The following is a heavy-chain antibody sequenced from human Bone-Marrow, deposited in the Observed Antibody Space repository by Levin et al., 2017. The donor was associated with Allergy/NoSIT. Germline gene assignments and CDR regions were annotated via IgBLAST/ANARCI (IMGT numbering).Heavy chain of an antibody. D-gene: IGHD3-3*01. Sequence: MSGGSLRLSCAASGFTFSDYYMSWIRQAPGKGLEWVSYISSSGSTIYYADSVKGRFTISRDNAKNSLYLQMNSLRAEDTAVYYCARVHRSGLEWLSPYGMDVWGQGTTVTVSS. CDR2: ISSSGSTI. V-gene: IGHV3-11*01. CDR3: ARVHRSGLEWLSPYGMDV. J-gene: IGHJ6*02. CDR1: GFTFSDYY.